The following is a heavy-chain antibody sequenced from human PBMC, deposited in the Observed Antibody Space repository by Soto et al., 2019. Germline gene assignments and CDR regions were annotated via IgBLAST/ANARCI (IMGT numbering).Heavy chain of an antibody. CDR2: INADNGNT. CDR1: GYTFTSYD. D-gene: IGHD5-18*01. J-gene: IGHJ3*02. V-gene: IGHV1-3*01. Sequence: ASVKVSCKASGYTFTSYDMHWVRQAPGQRLEWMGWINADNGNTNYSQKFQGRVTVTRDTSASKAYMELRSLRSEDTAVYYCARVDTAMVTSWAFDIWGQATMVTVSS. CDR3: ARVDTAMVTSWAFDI.